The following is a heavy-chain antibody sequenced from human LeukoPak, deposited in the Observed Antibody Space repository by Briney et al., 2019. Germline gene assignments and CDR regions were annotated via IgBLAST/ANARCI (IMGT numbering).Heavy chain of an antibody. V-gene: IGHV3-9*01. CDR2: INWNSGSI. J-gene: IGHJ4*02. CDR3: AKDIGSSGYYYPDY. CDR1: GGSFSGYY. Sequence: LSLTCAVYGGSFSGYYWSWIRQPPGKGLEWVSGINWNSGSIGYADSVKGRFTISRDNAKNSLYLQMNSLRAEDTALYYCAKDIGSSGYYYPDYWGQGTLVTVSS. D-gene: IGHD3-22*01.